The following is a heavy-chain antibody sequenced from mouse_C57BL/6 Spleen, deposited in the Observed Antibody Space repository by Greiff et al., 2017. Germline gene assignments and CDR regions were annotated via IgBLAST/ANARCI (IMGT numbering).Heavy chain of an antibody. CDR3: ARAGDGYYYAMDY. CDR1: GYTFTSYW. Sequence: VQLQQPGAELVMPGASVKLSCKASGYTFTSYWMHWVKQRPGQGLEWIGEIDPSGGYTYYNQKFKGKSTLTVEKSSRTAYMQLSSLTSEDSAVXDCARAGDGYYYAMDYWGQGTSVTVSS. J-gene: IGHJ4*01. D-gene: IGHD2-3*01. V-gene: IGHV1-69*01. CDR2: IDPSGGYT.